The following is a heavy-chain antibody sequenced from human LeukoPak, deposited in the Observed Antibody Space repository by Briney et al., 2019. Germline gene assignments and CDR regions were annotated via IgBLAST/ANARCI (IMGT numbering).Heavy chain of an antibody. J-gene: IGHJ3*02. D-gene: IGHD2-2*01. CDR3: VRGYQLLPDAIDI. CDR1: GGSISTYS. V-gene: IGHV4-59*01. CDR2: ISYSGST. Sequence: SETLSLTCTVSGGSISTYSWIYIRQPPGKGLEWIGNISYSGSTNYKPSLKSRVTTSLDTSKNQFSLKLSSVTAADTAVYYCVRGYQLLPDAIDIGGQGKMVTVSS.